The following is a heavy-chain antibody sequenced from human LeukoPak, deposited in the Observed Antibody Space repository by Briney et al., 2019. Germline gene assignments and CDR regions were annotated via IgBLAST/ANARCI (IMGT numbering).Heavy chain of an antibody. CDR3: ARDLHYYDTPGMDV. CDR2: INHSGST. V-gene: IGHV4-34*01. Sequence: MPSETLSLTCAVYGGSFSGYYWSWIRQPPGKGLEWIGEINHSGSTNYNPSLKSRVTISVDTSKNQFSLKLSSVTAADTAVYYCARDLHYYDTPGMDVWGQGTTVTVSS. J-gene: IGHJ6*02. D-gene: IGHD3-22*01. CDR1: GGSFSGYY.